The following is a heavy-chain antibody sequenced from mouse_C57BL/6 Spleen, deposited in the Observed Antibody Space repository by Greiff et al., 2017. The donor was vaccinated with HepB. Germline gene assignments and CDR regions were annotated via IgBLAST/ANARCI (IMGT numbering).Heavy chain of an antibody. V-gene: IGHV14-4*01. CDR3: TRGRRGAY. Sequence: VQLQQSGAELVRPGASVKLSCTASGFNIKDDYMHWVKQRPEQGLEWIGWYDPENGDTEYASKFQGKATITADTSSNTAYLQLSSLTSEDTAVYYCTRGRRGAYWGQGTLVTVSA. D-gene: IGHD1-2*01. CDR2: YDPENGDT. CDR1: GFNIKDDY. J-gene: IGHJ3*01.